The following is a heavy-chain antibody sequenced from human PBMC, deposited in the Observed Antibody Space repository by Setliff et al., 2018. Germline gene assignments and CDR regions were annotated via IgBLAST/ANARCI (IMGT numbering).Heavy chain of an antibody. Sequence: ASVKVSCKTSGYTFTNYGINWVRQAPGQGLEWMGWISAYAQKFQDRVILTTDTSTTTVYMELRSLRSDDTAVYYCARGIYYFDIMGDPWGQGTLVTVSS. CDR3: ARGIYYFDIMGDP. CDR1: GYTFTNYG. CDR2: ISA. V-gene: IGHV1-18*01. J-gene: IGHJ5*02. D-gene: IGHD3-22*01.